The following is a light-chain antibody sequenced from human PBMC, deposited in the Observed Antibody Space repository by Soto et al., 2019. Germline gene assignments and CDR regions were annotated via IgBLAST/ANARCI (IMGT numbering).Light chain of an antibody. CDR2: EVT. CDR3: SSYTSSITYV. J-gene: IGLJ1*01. Sequence: QSVLTQPASVSGSPGQSITISCTGTSSDVGGYNYVSWYQQHPGKAPKLMIYEVTNRPSGVSNRFSGSKSGNTASLTISGLQADDEADYYCSSYTSSITYVFGTGTQADRP. CDR1: SSDVGGYNY. V-gene: IGLV2-14*01.